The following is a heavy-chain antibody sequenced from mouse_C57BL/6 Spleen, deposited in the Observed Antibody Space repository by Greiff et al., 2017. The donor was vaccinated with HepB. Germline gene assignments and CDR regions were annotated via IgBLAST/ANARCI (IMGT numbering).Heavy chain of an antibody. CDR1: GYSITSGYY. D-gene: IGHD1-1*01. Sequence: ESGPGLVKPSQSLSLTCSVTGYSITSGYYWNWIRQFPGNKLEWMGYISYDGSNNYNPSLKNRISITRDTSKNQFFLKLNAVTTAETATYYCARGPHYGSSPYWYFDVWGTETTVTVSS. CDR3: ARGPHYGSSPYWYFDV. J-gene: IGHJ1*03. CDR2: ISYDGSN. V-gene: IGHV3-6*01.